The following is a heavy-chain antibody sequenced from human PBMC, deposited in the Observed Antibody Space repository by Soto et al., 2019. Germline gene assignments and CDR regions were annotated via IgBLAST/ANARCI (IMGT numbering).Heavy chain of an antibody. CDR3: ARDLTIDWDLGSNWYFDL. Sequence: EVQLVESGGGLVKPGGSLRLSCAASGFTFGYYGVNWVRQAPGKGLEWISSISGSGGHIYYADSVKGRFTISRDNAKNSLFLQINSLRVEDTAVYYCARDLTIDWDLGSNWYFDLWGRGTLVIVSS. CDR1: GFTFGYYG. V-gene: IGHV3-21*01. CDR2: ISGSGGHI. J-gene: IGHJ2*01. D-gene: IGHD3-9*01.